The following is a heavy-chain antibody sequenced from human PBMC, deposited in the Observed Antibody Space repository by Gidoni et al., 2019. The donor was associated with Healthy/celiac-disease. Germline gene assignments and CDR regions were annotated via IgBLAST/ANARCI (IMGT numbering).Heavy chain of an antibody. D-gene: IGHD4-4*01. CDR1: GCTCRSYA. J-gene: IGHJ4*02. CDR3: AKDPSVTMTISEY. V-gene: IGHV3-23*01. CDR2: ISCRGGST. Sequence: EVQLLESGGGLVQPGGSLRLSCAASGCTCRSYAMSWVRQAPGKGLEWVSAISCRGGSTYYADSVKGRFTISRDNSKNTLYLQMNSLRAEDTAVYYCAKDPSVTMTISEYWGQGTLVTVSS.